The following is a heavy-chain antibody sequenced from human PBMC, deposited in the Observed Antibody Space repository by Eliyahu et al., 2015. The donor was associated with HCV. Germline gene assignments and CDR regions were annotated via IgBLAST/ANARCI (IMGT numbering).Heavy chain of an antibody. V-gene: IGHV3-15*01. CDR2: IKSKTDGGTT. Sequence: EVQLVESGGGLVKRGGSLRLSCAASGFTFRXAWRSWVRQAPGKGLEWVGRIKSKTDGGTTDYAAPVKGRFTISRDDSKKTLYLQMNSLKTEDTAVYYCTPDITMIVVYGGAFDIWGQGIMVTVSS. J-gene: IGHJ3*02. CDR3: TPDITMIVVYGGAFDI. D-gene: IGHD3-22*01. CDR1: GFTFRXAW.